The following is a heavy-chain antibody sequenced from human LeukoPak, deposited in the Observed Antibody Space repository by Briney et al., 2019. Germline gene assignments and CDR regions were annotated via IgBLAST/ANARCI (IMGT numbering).Heavy chain of an antibody. J-gene: IGHJ4*02. Sequence: SETLSLTCTVSGGSISSGGYYWSWIRQHPGKGLEWIGYIYYSGSTYYNPSLKSRVTISVDTSKNQFSLKLSSVTAADTAVYYCARERGLRNHILDYWGQGTLVTVSS. CDR3: ARERGLRNHILDY. D-gene: IGHD1-14*01. CDR1: GGSISSGGYY. V-gene: IGHV4-31*03. CDR2: IYYSGST.